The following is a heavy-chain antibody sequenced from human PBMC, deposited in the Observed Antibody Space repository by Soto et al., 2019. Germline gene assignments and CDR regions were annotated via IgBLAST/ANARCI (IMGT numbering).Heavy chain of an antibody. J-gene: IGHJ4*02. CDR3: AVSIVGATAHFDY. V-gene: IGHV3-74*01. CDR2: INSDGSST. CDR1: GFTFSSYW. D-gene: IGHD1-26*01. Sequence: GGSLRLSCAASGFTFSSYWMHWVRQAPGKGLVWVSRINSDGSSTSYEDSVKGRFTISRDNAKNTLYLQMNSLRAEDTAVYYCAVSIVGATAHFDYWGQGTLVTVSS.